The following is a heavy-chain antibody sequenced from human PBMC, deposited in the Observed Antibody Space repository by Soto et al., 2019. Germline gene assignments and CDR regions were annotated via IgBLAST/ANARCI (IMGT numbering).Heavy chain of an antibody. J-gene: IGHJ4*02. CDR2: ISAYNGNT. Sequence: QVQLVQSGAEVKKPGASVKVSCKASGYTFTSYGISWVRQAPGQGLEWMGWISAYNGNTNYAQKLQGRVTXTXDXXTITAYMELRSLRSDDTAVYYCARQPVAGTAFFDSWGQGTLVTVSS. CDR1: GYTFTSYG. D-gene: IGHD6-19*01. CDR3: ARQPVAGTAFFDS. V-gene: IGHV1-18*01.